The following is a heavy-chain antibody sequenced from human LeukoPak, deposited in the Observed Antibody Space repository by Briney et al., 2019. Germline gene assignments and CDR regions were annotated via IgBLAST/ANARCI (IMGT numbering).Heavy chain of an antibody. Sequence: PGGSLRLSCAASGFSFSTYAMTWVRQAPGKGLEWVSTFGSGGGTYYADSVQGRFTISRDNCKDTLYLQLTSLCAEDTALYYCAKVVAPSTTRNLDYWGQGTLVIVSS. CDR1: GFSFSTYA. CDR2: FGSGGGT. J-gene: IGHJ4*02. V-gene: IGHV3-23*01. D-gene: IGHD1-1*01. CDR3: AKVVAPSTTRNLDY.